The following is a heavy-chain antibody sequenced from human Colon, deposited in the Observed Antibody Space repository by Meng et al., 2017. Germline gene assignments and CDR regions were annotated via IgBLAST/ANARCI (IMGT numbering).Heavy chain of an antibody. V-gene: IGHV3-72*01. Sequence: EGRVVESGGGFVQHGGSLRLYCTAFGFTFSDHYMDWVRQAPGKGLEWVGRSRNKIKNYSIAYAASVKGRFTISRDDSKNSVYLQMNNLKTEDTAVYYCARVLSGLEGWFDPWGQGTLVTVSS. CDR2: SRNKIKNYSI. CDR3: ARVLSGLEGWFDP. J-gene: IGHJ5*02. D-gene: IGHD3/OR15-3a*01. CDR1: GFTFSDHY.